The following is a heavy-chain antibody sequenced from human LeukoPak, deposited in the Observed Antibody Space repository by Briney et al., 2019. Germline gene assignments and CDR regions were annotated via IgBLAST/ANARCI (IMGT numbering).Heavy chain of an antibody. V-gene: IGHV3-73*01. CDR1: GFTFSGSA. D-gene: IGHD2-15*01. Sequence: GGSLRLSCAASGFTFSGSAMHWVRQASGKGLEWVGRIRSKANSYATAYAASVKGRFTISRDDSKNTAYLQMNSLKTEDTAVYYCTRHPRGYCSGGSCYSDGMDVWGQGTTVTVSS. J-gene: IGHJ6*02. CDR3: TRHPRGYCSGGSCYSDGMDV. CDR2: IRSKANSYAT.